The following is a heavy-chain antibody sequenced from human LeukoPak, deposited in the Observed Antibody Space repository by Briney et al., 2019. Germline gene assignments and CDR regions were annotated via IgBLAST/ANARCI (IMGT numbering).Heavy chain of an antibody. Sequence: GGSLRLSCTASGFTFGDYAMSWVRQAPGKGLEWVGFIRSKAYGGTTEYAASVKGRFTISRDDSKSIAYLQMNSLKTEDTAVYYCTRAGEYSSSSSRPIFDYWGQGTLVTVSS. V-gene: IGHV3-49*04. J-gene: IGHJ4*02. CDR2: IRSKAYGGTT. CDR1: GFTFGDYA. CDR3: TRAGEYSSSSSRPIFDY. D-gene: IGHD6-6*01.